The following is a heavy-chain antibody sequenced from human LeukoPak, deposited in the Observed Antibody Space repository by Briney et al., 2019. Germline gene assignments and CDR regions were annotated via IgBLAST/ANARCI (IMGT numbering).Heavy chain of an antibody. Sequence: PGASVKVSCKASGYTFTGYYMHWVRQAPGQGLEWMGGIIPIFGTANYAQKFQGRVTITTDESTSTAYMELSSLRSEDTAVYYCATSVPFDPWGQGTLVTVSS. CDR3: ATSVPFDP. CDR1: GYTFTGYY. CDR2: IIPIFGTA. V-gene: IGHV1-69*05. D-gene: IGHD1-1*01. J-gene: IGHJ5*02.